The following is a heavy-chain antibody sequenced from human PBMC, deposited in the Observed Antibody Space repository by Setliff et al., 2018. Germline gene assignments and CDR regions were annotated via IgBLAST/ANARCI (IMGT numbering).Heavy chain of an antibody. CDR2: IYPGDSHT. V-gene: IGHV5-51*01. CDR3: ARSLGGATCSVYFDY. CDR1: GYSFTDYW. J-gene: IGHJ4*02. D-gene: IGHD1-26*01. Sequence: GESLKISCKGSGYSFTDYWIAWVRQTPGKGLEWMGIIYPGDSHTRYSPSFQGQVTMSADKSINPAYLQWSNLKASDTAIYYCARSLGGATCSVYFDYWGQGALVTVSS.